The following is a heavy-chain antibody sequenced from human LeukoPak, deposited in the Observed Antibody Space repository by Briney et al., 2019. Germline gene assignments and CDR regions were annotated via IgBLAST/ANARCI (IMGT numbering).Heavy chain of an antibody. V-gene: IGHV3-7*01. Sequence: GGSLRLSCAASGFTFSSYWMSWDRQAPGKGLQWVANIKLDGSENYYVDSVRGRFTISRDNAKKTLFLQMSSLRVEDTAVYYCARDAEGRRYSPQDYWGQGSLVTVSS. CDR3: ARDAEGRRYSPQDY. CDR1: GFTFSSYW. D-gene: IGHD5-18*01. J-gene: IGHJ4*02. CDR2: IKLDGSEN.